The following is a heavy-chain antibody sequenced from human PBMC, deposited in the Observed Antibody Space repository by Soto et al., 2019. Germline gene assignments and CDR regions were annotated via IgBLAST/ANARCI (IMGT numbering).Heavy chain of an antibody. D-gene: IGHD4-17*01. J-gene: IGHJ6*03. Sequence: QLQLQESGPGLVKPSETLSLTCSVSGGSISSRSYLWAWIRQSPGKGLECIGSINYSGKTYYNPSLQSRVTISVDTSQNQVSLKLTSVTAADTAVYYCARRTAVDYNYYHMDVWGKGTTVTVSS. V-gene: IGHV4-39*01. CDR2: INYSGKT. CDR1: GGSISSRSYL. CDR3: ARRTAVDYNYYHMDV.